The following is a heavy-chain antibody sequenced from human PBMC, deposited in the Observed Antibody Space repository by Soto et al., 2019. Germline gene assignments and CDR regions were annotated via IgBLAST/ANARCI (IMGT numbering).Heavy chain of an antibody. V-gene: IGHV3-33*01. CDR2: ISNDENIK. CDR1: GFNFGNFG. CDR3: ARGVRGVLDY. J-gene: IGHJ4*02. D-gene: IGHD5-12*01. Sequence: WGSLRLSCVASGFNFGNFGMHCVRQAPGKGLEWVTVISNDENIKQDSVRGRFAIARDNSKNTLYLQLTSLRAEDTAIYYCARGVRGVLDYWGQGTLVTVSS.